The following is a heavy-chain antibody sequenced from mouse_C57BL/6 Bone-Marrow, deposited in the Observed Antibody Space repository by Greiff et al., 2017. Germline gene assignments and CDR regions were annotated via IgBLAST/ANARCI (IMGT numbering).Heavy chain of an antibody. CDR1: GYTFTSYW. CDR2: IDPSDSYT. V-gene: IGHV1-50*01. D-gene: IGHD2-3*01. Sequence: VQLQQSGAELVKPGASVKLSCKASGYTFTSYWMQWVKQRPGQGLEWIGEIDPSDSYTNYNQKFKGKATLTVDTSSSTAYMQLSSLTSEDSAVYYCAREGYYVYYYAMDYWGQGTSVTVSS. CDR3: AREGYYVYYYAMDY. J-gene: IGHJ4*01.